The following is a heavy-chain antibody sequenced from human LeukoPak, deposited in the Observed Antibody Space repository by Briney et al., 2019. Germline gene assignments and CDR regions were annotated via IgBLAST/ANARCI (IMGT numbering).Heavy chain of an antibody. CDR1: GFTFNNYA. CDR3: TKDHKYSGSPRAFDI. D-gene: IGHD1-26*01. Sequence: GGSLRLSCAASGFTFNNYAMSWVRQAPGKGLEWGSGISGSGANTNYADSVKGRFTISRDNSKNTLYLQMNSLRAEDTAVYYCTKDHKYSGSPRAFDIWGQGTMVTVSS. CDR2: ISGSGANT. V-gene: IGHV3-23*01. J-gene: IGHJ3*02.